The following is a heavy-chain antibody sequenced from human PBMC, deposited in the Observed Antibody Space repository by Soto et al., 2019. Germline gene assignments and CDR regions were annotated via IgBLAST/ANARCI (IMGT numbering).Heavy chain of an antibody. Sequence: GGSLRLSCEASGFTFSSYAMSWVRQAPGKGLEWVSSINRSGGSTYYADSVKGRFTISRDNSKNTLYLQMNSLRAEDTAVYYCARGAAAEIYAGDHWGQGTLVTVSS. J-gene: IGHJ5*02. CDR3: ARGAAAEIYAGDH. CDR1: GFTFSSYA. D-gene: IGHD6-13*01. CDR2: INRSGGST. V-gene: IGHV3-23*01.